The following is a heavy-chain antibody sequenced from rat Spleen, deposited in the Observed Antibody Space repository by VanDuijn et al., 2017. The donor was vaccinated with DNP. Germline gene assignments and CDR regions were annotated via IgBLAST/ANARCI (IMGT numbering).Heavy chain of an antibody. V-gene: IGHV5-25*01. CDR2: ISTSGGST. Sequence: EVQLVESGGGLVQPGRSLKLSCAASGFTFSNYDMAWVRQAPTKGLEWVASISTSGGSTYYRDSVKGRFTVSRDNAKSSLYLQMDSLRSEDTATYYCTRQPVYPEDFDNWGQGVMVTVSS. D-gene: IGHD1-4*01. CDR1: GFTFSNYD. J-gene: IGHJ2*01. CDR3: TRQPVYPEDFDN.